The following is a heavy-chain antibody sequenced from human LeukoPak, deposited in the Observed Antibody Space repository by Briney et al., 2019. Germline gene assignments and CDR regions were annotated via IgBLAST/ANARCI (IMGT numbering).Heavy chain of an antibody. J-gene: IGHJ4*02. CDR1: GGSISSDNW. D-gene: IGHD3-10*01. CDR2: VYHRGNT. Sequence: SETLSLTCAVSGGSISSDNWWSWARQTPGKGLEWIGEVYHRGNTNYNPSLKSRVTVSVDKSKNQFSLKLSSVTAADTAVYYCARVPRGAGALDYWGQGTLVTVSS. V-gene: IGHV4-4*02. CDR3: ARVPRGAGALDY.